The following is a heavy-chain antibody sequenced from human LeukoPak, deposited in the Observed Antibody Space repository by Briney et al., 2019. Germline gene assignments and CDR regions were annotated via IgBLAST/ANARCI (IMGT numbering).Heavy chain of an antibody. V-gene: IGHV3-21*01. D-gene: IGHD4-4*01. CDR1: GFTFRSTV. CDR2: ISPDGAYI. J-gene: IGHJ4*02. CDR3: ARAGMTTVTTFFDY. Sequence: GGSLRLSCAASGFTFRSTVMTWVRQAPGKGLEWVSTISPDGAYIYYADSVKGRFTISRDNAKNSLYLQMNSLRDEDTAVYYCARAGMTTVTTFFDYWGQGTLVTVSS.